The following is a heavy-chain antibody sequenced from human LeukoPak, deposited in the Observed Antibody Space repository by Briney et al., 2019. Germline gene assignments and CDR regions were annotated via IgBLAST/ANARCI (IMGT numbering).Heavy chain of an antibody. D-gene: IGHD6-6*01. Sequence: ASVKVSCKASGYTFTSYGINWVRQATGQGLEWMGWMNPNSGNTGYAQKFQGRVTITRNTSISTAYMELSSLRSEDTAVYYCARGDSSSNDAFDIWGQGTMVTVSS. CDR3: ARGDSSSNDAFDI. V-gene: IGHV1-8*03. CDR1: GYTFTSYG. CDR2: MNPNSGNT. J-gene: IGHJ3*02.